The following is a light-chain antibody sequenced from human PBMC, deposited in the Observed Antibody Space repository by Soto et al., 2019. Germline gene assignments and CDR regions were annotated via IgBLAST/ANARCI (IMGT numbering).Light chain of an antibody. V-gene: IGLV2-23*01. Sequence: SALTQPASVSGSPGQSITISRTGTSSDVGSYNLVSWYQQHPGTAPKLMIYEDNKRASGVSNRFSGSTSGITASLTISVLQAEDEADYYCCSYAGSSTWVFGGGTKLTVL. CDR3: CSYAGSSTWV. J-gene: IGLJ3*02. CDR1: SSDVGSYNL. CDR2: EDN.